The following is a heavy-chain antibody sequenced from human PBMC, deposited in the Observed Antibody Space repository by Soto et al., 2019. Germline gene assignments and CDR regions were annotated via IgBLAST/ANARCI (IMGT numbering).Heavy chain of an antibody. CDR2: TYHSGST. D-gene: IGHD3-9*01. J-gene: IGHJ6*03. V-gene: IGHV4-61*08. CDR1: GGFITSGESY. CDR3: ASLKRDYDILTGYYTVYYMDV. Sequence: SETLYLTCTISGGFITSGESYWGWIRQSPGKGLASIGYTYHSGSTNYNPSLKSRVTISVDTSKNQFPLKLSSVTAADTAVYYCASLKRDYDILTGYYTVYYMDVWGKGTTVTVSS.